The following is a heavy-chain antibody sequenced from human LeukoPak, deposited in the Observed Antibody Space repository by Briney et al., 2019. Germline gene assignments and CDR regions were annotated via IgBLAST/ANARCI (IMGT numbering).Heavy chain of an antibody. CDR1: GDSISSYY. CDR2: IYYSGST. CDR3: ARGGGYSFGN. D-gene: IGHD5-18*01. Sequence: SETLSLTCTVSGDSISSYYWTWIRQPPGKGLEWIGYIYYSGSTNYNPSLKSRVTISLDTSKNQFSLKLSSVTAADTAVYYCARGGGYSFGNWGQGTLVTVSS. V-gene: IGHV4-59*01. J-gene: IGHJ4*02.